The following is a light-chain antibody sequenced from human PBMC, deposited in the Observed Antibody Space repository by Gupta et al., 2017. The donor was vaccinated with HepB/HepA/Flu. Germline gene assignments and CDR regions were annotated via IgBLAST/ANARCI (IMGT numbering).Light chain of an antibody. Sequence: SYELTQPPSVSVSPGQTASITCSGDKLGDKYACWYQQKPGQSPVLVIYQDSKRPSVIPERFSGSNSGNTATLTIGGTQAMDEADYYCQAWDSSTQVFGGGTKLTVL. J-gene: IGLJ2*01. CDR3: QAWDSSTQV. CDR2: QDS. V-gene: IGLV3-1*01. CDR1: KLGDKY.